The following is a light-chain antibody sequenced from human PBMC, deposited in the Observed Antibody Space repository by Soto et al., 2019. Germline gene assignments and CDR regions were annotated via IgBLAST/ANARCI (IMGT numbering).Light chain of an antibody. J-gene: IGLJ1*01. CDR3: QSYDSSRSGYV. CDR2: ENN. V-gene: IGLV1-40*01. CDR1: SSNIGGGYE. Sequence: QSVLTQPPSVSEAPGQRVTISCTGSSSNIGGGYEAYWYQQVPGTAPKLLIYENNNRPSGVPDRFSGSKSGNSASLAITGLQADDEAEYYCQSYDSSRSGYVFGTGTKLTVL.